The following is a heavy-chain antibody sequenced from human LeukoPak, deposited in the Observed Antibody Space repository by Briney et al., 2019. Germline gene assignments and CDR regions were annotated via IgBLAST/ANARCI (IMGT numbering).Heavy chain of an antibody. Sequence: ASVKVSCKAPGYTFTSYYMHWVRQAPGQGLEWMGWINPNSGGTNYAQKFQGRVTMTRDTSISTAYMELSRLRSDDTAVYYCAKTYYYGSGSLSPIDYWGQGTLVTVSS. D-gene: IGHD3-10*01. V-gene: IGHV1-2*02. CDR1: GYTFTSYY. CDR2: INPNSGGT. CDR3: AKTYYYGSGSLSPIDY. J-gene: IGHJ4*02.